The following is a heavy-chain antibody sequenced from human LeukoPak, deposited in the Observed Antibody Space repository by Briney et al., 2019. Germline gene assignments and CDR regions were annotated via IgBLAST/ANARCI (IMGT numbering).Heavy chain of an antibody. D-gene: IGHD2-15*01. J-gene: IGHJ4*02. Sequence: ASVKVSCKASGYTFTSYDINWVRQATGQGLEWMGWMNPNSGNTGYAQKFQGRVTMTRNTSISTAYTELSSLRSEDTAVYYCARGRLVVVVAATSDLEPHYYFDYWGQGTLVTVSS. CDR3: ARGRLVVVVAATSDLEPHYYFDY. CDR2: MNPNSGNT. V-gene: IGHV1-8*01. CDR1: GYTFTSYD.